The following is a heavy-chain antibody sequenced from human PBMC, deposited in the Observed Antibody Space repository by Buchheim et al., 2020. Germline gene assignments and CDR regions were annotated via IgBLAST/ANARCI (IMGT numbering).Heavy chain of an antibody. D-gene: IGHD3-22*01. CDR3: ARDGSGYYTDY. V-gene: IGHV1-3*04. J-gene: IGHJ4*02. CDR2: INTGNGNT. CDR1: GYKLTSHI. Sequence: QVQLVQSGAEVRKPGASVKVSCRASGYKLTSHIMHWVRLAPGQRLEWMGWINTGNGNTEHSQKFQRRVTITRDTPASTAYMELSSLRSEDTAVYYCARDGSGYYTDYWGQGT.